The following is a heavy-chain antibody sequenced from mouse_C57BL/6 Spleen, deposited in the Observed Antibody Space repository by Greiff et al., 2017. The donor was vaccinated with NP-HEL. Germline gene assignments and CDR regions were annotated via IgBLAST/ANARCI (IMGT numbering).Heavy chain of an antibody. CDR3: TRNYGTKEYFDV. V-gene: IGHV5-9-1*02. Sequence: EVKLMESGEGLVKPGGSLKLSCAASGFTFSSYAMSWVRQTPEKRLEWVAYISSGGDYIYYADTVKGRFTISRDNARNTLYLQMSSLKSEDTAMYYCTRNYGTKEYFDVWGTGTTVTVSS. CDR2: ISSGGDYI. J-gene: IGHJ1*03. D-gene: IGHD1-1*01. CDR1: GFTFSSYA.